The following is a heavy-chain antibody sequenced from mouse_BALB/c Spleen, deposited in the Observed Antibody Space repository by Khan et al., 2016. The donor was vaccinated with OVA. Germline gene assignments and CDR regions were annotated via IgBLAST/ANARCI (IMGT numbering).Heavy chain of an antibody. CDR3: AREGVRGVAMDY. J-gene: IGHJ4*01. CDR2: IYTGDGST. V-gene: IGHV1S56*01. CDR1: GYTFTAYD. D-gene: IGHD1-1*01. Sequence: QVRLQQSGPELVKPGALVKISCRASGYTFTAYDINWMKQRPGQGLEWIGWIYTGDGSTKDNENFGGKATLTADKSSNTAYMQLSSLTSEKSAVYFCAREGVRGVAMDYWGQGTSVSVSS.